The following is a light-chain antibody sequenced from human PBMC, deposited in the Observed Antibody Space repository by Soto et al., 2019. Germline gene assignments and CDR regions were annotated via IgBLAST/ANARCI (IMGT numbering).Light chain of an antibody. V-gene: IGLV2-8*01. Sequence: QSALTQPPSASGSPGQSVTICCVGSSNNIGSYDYVSWYRQHPGQAPKRLIYEVTKRPSGVPDRFSGSKSGNTASLTVSGLQAEDEADYYCSSFVGVNSYVFGTGTKLTVL. CDR1: SNNIGSYDY. J-gene: IGLJ1*01. CDR2: EVT. CDR3: SSFVGVNSYV.